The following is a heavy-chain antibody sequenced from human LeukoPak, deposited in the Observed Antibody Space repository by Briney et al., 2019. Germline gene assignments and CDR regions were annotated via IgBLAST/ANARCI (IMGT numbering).Heavy chain of an antibody. CDR3: ARGIRRSWLPLNWFDP. V-gene: IGHV4-34*01. CDR2: INHSGST. D-gene: IGHD5-12*01. CDR1: GGSFSGYY. J-gene: IGHJ5*02. Sequence: SETLSLTCAVYGGSFSGYYWSWIRQPPGKGLEWIGEINHSGSTNYNPSLKSRVTISVDKSKNQFSLKLSSVTAADTAVYYCARGIRRSWLPLNWFDPWGQGTLVTVSS.